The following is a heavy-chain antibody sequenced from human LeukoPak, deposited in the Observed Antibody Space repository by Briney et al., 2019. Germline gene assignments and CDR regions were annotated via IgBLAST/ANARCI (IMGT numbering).Heavy chain of an antibody. V-gene: IGHV3-21*01. Sequence: GGSLRLSCAASAVTFRTYSMNWVRQTPGKGLEWVSSISPSGTYIYYADLVKGRFTISRDNAKNSLSLHMNSLRVDDTALYYCARGLDYGYASGNWGQGTLVTVSS. D-gene: IGHD4-17*01. CDR1: AVTFRTYS. CDR3: ARGLDYGYASGN. J-gene: IGHJ4*02. CDR2: ISPSGTYI.